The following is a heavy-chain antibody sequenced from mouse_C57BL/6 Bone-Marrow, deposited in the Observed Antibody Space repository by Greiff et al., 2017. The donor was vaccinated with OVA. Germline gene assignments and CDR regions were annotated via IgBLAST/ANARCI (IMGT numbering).Heavy chain of an antibody. CDR1: GYTFTDYE. J-gene: IGHJ2*01. V-gene: IGHV1-15*01. CDR2: IDPETGGT. Sequence: QVQLQQSGAELVRPGASVTLSCKASGYTFTDYEMHWVKQTPVHGLEWIGAIDPETGGTAYNQKFKGKAILTADKFSSTAYMELRSLTSEDSAVYYCTRGIQLGFDYWGQGTTLTVSS. D-gene: IGHD4-1*02. CDR3: TRGIQLGFDY.